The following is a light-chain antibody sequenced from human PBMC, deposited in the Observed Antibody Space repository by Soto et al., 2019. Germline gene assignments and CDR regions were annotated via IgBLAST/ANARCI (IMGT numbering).Light chain of an antibody. V-gene: IGLV2-11*01. Sequence: QSALTQPRSVYGSAGQSVTISCTGTSSDVGGYNYVSWYQQHPGKAPKLMIYDVSKRPSGVPDRFSGSKSGNTASLTISGLQAEDEADYYCCSYAGSYTYVFGTGTKVTVL. CDR2: DVS. J-gene: IGLJ1*01. CDR1: SSDVGGYNY. CDR3: CSYAGSYTYV.